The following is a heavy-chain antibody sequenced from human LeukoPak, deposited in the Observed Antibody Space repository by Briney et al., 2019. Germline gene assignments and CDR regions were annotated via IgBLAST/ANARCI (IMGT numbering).Heavy chain of an antibody. CDR1: GGSFSGYY. D-gene: IGHD6-19*01. J-gene: IGHJ4*02. CDR2: INHSGST. Sequence: SSETLSLTCAVYGGSFSGYYWSWIRQHPGKGLEWIGEINHSGSTNYNPSLKSRVAISVDTSKNQFSLKLSSVTAADTAVYYCARDRFHSSGWYDYWGQGTLVTVSS. CDR3: ARDRFHSSGWYDY. V-gene: IGHV4-34*01.